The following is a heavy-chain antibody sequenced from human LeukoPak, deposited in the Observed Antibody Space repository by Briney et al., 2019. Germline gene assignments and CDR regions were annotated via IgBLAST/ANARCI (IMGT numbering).Heavy chain of an antibody. CDR3: ARLWFGELSSRGVDY. Sequence: GASVKVSCKASGYTFTGYYMHWVRQAPGQGLEWMGWINPNSGGTNYAQKFQGRVTMTRDTSISTAYMELSRLRSDDTAVYYCARLWFGELSSRGVDYWGQGTLVTVSS. CDR1: GYTFTGYY. V-gene: IGHV1-2*02. CDR2: INPNSGGT. J-gene: IGHJ4*02. D-gene: IGHD3-10*01.